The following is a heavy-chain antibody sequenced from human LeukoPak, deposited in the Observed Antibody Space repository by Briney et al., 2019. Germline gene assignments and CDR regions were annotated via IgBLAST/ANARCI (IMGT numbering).Heavy chain of an antibody. CDR3: ARAESYSWRD. Sequence: PGGSLRLSCAASGFTSSTYWMSWVRQAPGEGLEWVANINGHGSEKYYVDSVKGRFTISRDNAKNSLYLQMNSLRAEDTAVYYCARAESYSWRDWGQGTLVTVSS. D-gene: IGHD5-18*01. CDR1: GFTSSTYW. J-gene: IGHJ4*02. CDR2: INGHGSEK. V-gene: IGHV3-7*05.